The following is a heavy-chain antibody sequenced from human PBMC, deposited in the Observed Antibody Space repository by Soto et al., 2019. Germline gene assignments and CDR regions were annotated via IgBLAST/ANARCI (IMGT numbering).Heavy chain of an antibody. CDR3: ASWSPAINPYAMDV. J-gene: IGHJ6*02. CDR1: GYRSTYYW. CDR2: IYPSDSDI. D-gene: IGHD2-8*02. Sequence: GESLKISCKASGYRSTYYWIGWVRQMPGKGLEWMGIIYPSDSDIRYSPSFQGQVTISADKSISTVYLQWSSLKASDTAMYYCASWSPAINPYAMDVWGQGTTVTVSS. V-gene: IGHV5-51*01.